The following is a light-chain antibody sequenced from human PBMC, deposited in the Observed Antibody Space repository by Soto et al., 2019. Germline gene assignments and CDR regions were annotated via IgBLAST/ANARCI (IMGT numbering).Light chain of an antibody. CDR1: QSIDSW. CDR2: DAS. J-gene: IGKJ2*01. CDR3: QQYNSYSPYT. V-gene: IGKV1-5*01. Sequence: DIQMTQSPSTLSASVGDRVTITCRASQSIDSWLAWYQQKPGKAPNLLIFDASSLESGVPSRFSGSGSGTEFTLTISSPQPDDLATYYCQQYNSYSPYTFGQGTKLEIK.